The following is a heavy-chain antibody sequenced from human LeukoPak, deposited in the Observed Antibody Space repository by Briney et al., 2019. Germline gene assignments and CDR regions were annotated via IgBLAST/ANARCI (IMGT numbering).Heavy chain of an antibody. Sequence: ASVKVSCKASGYTFTGYYMHWVRQAPGQGLEWMGWINPNSGGTNYAQKFQGRVTMTRDTSISTAYMELSSLRSKDTAVYYCARRYSSGYNFDYWGQGTLVTVSS. J-gene: IGHJ4*02. CDR3: ARRYSSGYNFDY. CDR1: GYTFTGYY. CDR2: INPNSGGT. D-gene: IGHD6-19*01. V-gene: IGHV1-2*02.